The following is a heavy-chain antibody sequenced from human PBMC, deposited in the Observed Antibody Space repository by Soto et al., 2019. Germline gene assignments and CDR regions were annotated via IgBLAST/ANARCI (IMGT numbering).Heavy chain of an antibody. CDR2: IIPILGIA. V-gene: IGHV1-69*02. J-gene: IGHJ4*02. Sequence: ASVKVSCKASGSTFSSYTITWVRQAPGQGLEWMGRIIPILGIANYAQNFQGRVTITADKSTSTAYMELSSLRSEDTAVYYCARVGGPQSSGRYYFDYWGQGTLVTVSS. CDR1: GSTFSSYT. D-gene: IGHD6-19*01. CDR3: ARVGGPQSSGRYYFDY.